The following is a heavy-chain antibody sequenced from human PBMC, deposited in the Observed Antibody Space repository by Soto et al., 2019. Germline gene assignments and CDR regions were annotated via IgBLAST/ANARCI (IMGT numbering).Heavy chain of an antibody. J-gene: IGHJ5*02. CDR2: INPSGGST. CDR1: GYTFTNYY. Sequence: ASVKVSCKASGYTFTNYYIHWVRQAPGQGLEWMAVINPSGGSTRYAQKFQGRVTMTRDTSTSTVYMELSSLRSEDTAVYYCARGPGYCSSTSCPGGWFDPWGQGTLVTVSS. D-gene: IGHD2-2*01. CDR3: ARGPGYCSSTSCPGGWFDP. V-gene: IGHV1-46*03.